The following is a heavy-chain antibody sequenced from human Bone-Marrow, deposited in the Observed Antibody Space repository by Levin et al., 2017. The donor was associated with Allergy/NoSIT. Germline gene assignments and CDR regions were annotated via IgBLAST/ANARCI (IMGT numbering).Heavy chain of an antibody. J-gene: IGHJ6*02. Sequence: NPSETLSLTCTFSGDSITNSNYYWAWIRQPPGKGLEWIGSLYYSGDTYYSPSLKSRVTLSVDMSKNQFSLKVTSVTAAGTAVYYCAGGLPQNYYYYYGMDVWGQGTTVTVFS. CDR3: AGGLPQNYYYYYGMDV. CDR2: LYYSGDT. CDR1: GDSITNSNYY. V-gene: IGHV4-39*07.